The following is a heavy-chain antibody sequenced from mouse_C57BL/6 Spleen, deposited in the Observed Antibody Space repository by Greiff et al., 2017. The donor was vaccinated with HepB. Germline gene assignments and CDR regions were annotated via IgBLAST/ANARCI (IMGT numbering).Heavy chain of an antibody. CDR2: ISSGSSTI. D-gene: IGHD1-1*01. CDR3: ARRGSSSWFAY. J-gene: IGHJ3*01. CDR1: GFTFSDYG. V-gene: IGHV5-17*01. Sequence: EVKLMESGGGLVKPGGSLKLSCAASGFTFSDYGLHWVRQAPEQGLAWVAYISSGSSTIYSADTVKGRFTISRDNAKNTLFLHMTSLRSEDTAMYYCARRGSSSWFAYWGQGTLVTVS.